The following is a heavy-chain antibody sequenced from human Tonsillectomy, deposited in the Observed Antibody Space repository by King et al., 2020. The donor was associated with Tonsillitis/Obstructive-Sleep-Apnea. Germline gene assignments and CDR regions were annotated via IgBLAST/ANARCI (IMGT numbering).Heavy chain of an antibody. J-gene: IGHJ4*02. CDR1: GGSFSGYY. CDR2: INHGGST. V-gene: IGHV4-34*01. CDR3: ARENIVVLQAAMGGGFDY. D-gene: IGHD2-2*01. Sequence: VQLQQWGAGLLKPSETLSLTCAVYGGSFSGYYWSWIRQPPGKGREWIGEINHGGSTNYNPSLKGRVTISVDTSKNQFSLKLSSVTAADTAVYYCARENIVVLQAAMGGGFDYWGQGTLVTVSS.